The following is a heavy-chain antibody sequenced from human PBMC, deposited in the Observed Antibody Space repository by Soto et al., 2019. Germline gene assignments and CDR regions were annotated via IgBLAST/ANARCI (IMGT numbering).Heavy chain of an antibody. J-gene: IGHJ4*02. CDR2: IYYSGST. Sequence: SETLSLTCTVSGGSISSGVYYWSWIRHHPGKGLEWIGYIYYSGSTYYNPSLKSRVTISVDTSKNQFSLKLSSVTAADTAVYYCARGGLDYYDSSGYYRGQFDYWGQGTLVTVSS. CDR3: ARGGLDYYDSSGYYRGQFDY. V-gene: IGHV4-31*03. CDR1: GGSISSGVYY. D-gene: IGHD3-22*01.